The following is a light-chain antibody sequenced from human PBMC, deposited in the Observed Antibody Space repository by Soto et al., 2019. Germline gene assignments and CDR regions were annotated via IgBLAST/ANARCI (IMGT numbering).Light chain of an antibody. J-gene: IGLJ2*01. CDR3: SSYTSSSTQV. Sequence: QSVLTQPASVSGSPGQSITISCTGTSSDVGGYNYVSWYQQHPGKAPKLMMYDVSNRPSGVSNRFSGSKSGNTASLTISGVQAEDEADYYCSSYTSSSTQVFGGGTKLTVL. CDR2: DVS. V-gene: IGLV2-14*01. CDR1: SSDVGGYNY.